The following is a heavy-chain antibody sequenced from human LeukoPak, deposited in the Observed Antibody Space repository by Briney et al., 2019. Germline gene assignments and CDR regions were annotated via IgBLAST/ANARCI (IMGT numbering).Heavy chain of an antibody. D-gene: IGHD5-12*01. J-gene: IGHJ2*01. CDR1: SYTFINYG. Sequence: GASVKVSCKASSYTFINYGFTWVRQAPGQGLEWMGWISGYNGNTNYLQKFQGRVTMTTDTSTNTVYMELRSLSSDDTAVYYCARVSTNSRVGGYDPQWYFDLWGRGTLVTVSS. CDR2: ISGYNGNT. CDR3: ARVSTNSRVGGYDPQWYFDL. V-gene: IGHV1-18*04.